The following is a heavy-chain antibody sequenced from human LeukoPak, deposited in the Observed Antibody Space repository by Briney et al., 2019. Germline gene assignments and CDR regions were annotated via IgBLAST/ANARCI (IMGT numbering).Heavy chain of an antibody. CDR2: ISSSHSII. CDR1: GFTFSDYY. Sequence: GGSLRLSCAVSGFTFSDYYMSWIRQAPGKGLEWISSISSSHSIIYHADSVKGRFTISRDNAKKSLYLQMNSLRAEDTAVYYCARDMGELLYYYYYYYMDVWGKGTTVTVSS. V-gene: IGHV3-11*04. CDR3: ARDMGELLYYYYYYYMDV. D-gene: IGHD1-26*01. J-gene: IGHJ6*03.